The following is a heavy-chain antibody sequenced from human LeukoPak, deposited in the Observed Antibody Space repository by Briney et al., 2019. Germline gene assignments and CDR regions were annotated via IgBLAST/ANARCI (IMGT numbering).Heavy chain of an antibody. CDR2: IGTAGDT. CDR1: GFTFSSYD. D-gene: IGHD3-10*01. CDR3: AKDRGQIYYNYYMDV. V-gene: IGHV3-13*01. J-gene: IGHJ6*03. Sequence: GGSLRLSCAASGFTFSSYDMHWVRQATGKGLEWVSAIGTAGDTYYPGSVKGRFTISRENAKNSLYLQMNSLRAGDTAVYYCAKDRGQIYYNYYMDVWGKGTTVTVSS.